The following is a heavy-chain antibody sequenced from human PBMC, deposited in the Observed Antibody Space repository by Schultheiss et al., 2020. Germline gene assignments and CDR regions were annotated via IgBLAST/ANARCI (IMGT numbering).Heavy chain of an antibody. CDR3: ARNSHYGDQRRGVVY. CDR2: IYYSGST. Sequence: SQTLSLTCTVSGGSVSSGSYYWSWIRQPPGKGLEWIGYIYYSGSTNYNPSLKSRVTISVDTSKNQFSLKLSSVTAADTAVYYCARNSHYGDQRRGVVYWGQGTLVTVSS. D-gene: IGHD4-17*01. J-gene: IGHJ4*02. V-gene: IGHV4-61*01. CDR1: GGSVSSGSYY.